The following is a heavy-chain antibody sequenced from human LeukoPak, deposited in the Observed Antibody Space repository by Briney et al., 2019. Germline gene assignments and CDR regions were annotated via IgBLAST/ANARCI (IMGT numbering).Heavy chain of an antibody. CDR3: ARAGKGDAFDI. J-gene: IGHJ3*02. CDR2: IYYSGST. V-gene: IGHV4-61*01. D-gene: IGHD1-26*01. CDR1: GGSISSGSYY. Sequence: SQTLSLTCTVSGGSISSGSYYWSWIRQPPGKRLEWIGYIYYSGSTNYNPSLKSRVTISVDTSKNQFSLKLSSVTAADTAVYYCARAGKGDAFDIWGQGTMVTVSS.